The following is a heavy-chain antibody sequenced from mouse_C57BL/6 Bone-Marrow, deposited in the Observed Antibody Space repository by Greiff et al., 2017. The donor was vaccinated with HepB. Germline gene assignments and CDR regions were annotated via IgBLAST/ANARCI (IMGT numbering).Heavy chain of an antibody. V-gene: IGHV1-50*01. CDR2: IDPSDSYT. D-gene: IGHD1-1*01. CDR1: GYTFTSYW. J-gene: IGHJ2*01. Sequence: QVHVKQPGAELVKPGASVKLSCKASGYTFTSYWMQWVKQRPGQGLEWIGEIDPSDSYTNYNQKFKGKATLTVDTSSSTAYMQLSSLTSEDSAVYYCARYYGSSFDYWGQGTTLTVSS. CDR3: ARYYGSSFDY.